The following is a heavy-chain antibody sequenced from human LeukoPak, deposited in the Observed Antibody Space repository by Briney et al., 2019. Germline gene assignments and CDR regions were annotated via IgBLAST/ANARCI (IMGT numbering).Heavy chain of an antibody. J-gene: IGHJ4*02. D-gene: IGHD6-19*01. Sequence: SETLSLTCTVSGGSISSYYWSWIRQPPGKGLEWIGYIYYSGSTNYNPSLKSRVTISVDTSKNQFSLKLSSVTAADTAVYYCARGPRYSSGWPYDYWGQGTLVTVSS. CDR1: GGSISSYY. CDR2: IYYSGST. V-gene: IGHV4-59*12. CDR3: ARGPRYSSGWPYDY.